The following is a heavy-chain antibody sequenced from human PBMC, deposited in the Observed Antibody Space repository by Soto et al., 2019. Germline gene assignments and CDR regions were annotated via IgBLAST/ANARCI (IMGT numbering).Heavy chain of an antibody. Sequence: SETLSLTCTVSGGSVSSYYWSWIRQSPGKGLEWIGYIYYSGSTKYKPSLKSRVTISVDTSKNQFSLKVSSATAADTAVYYCARHSSRNYDLYYFDYWGLGALVTVSS. CDR1: GGSVSSYY. V-gene: IGHV4-59*08. CDR3: ARHSSRNYDLYYFDY. J-gene: IGHJ4*02. D-gene: IGHD4-4*01. CDR2: IYYSGST.